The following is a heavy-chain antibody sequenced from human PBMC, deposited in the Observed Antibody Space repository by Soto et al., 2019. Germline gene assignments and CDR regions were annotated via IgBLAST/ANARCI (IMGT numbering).Heavy chain of an antibody. CDR3: ARDLCTSSFGGSFDL. Sequence: QVQLVQSGAEVRKPGASVKVSCKASGYTFTGQYLHWARQAPGEGLQWMGWINPSSGGTSYSQYFQGRVTMTRDTSISIAYMEMSSLTSDDTAIYYCARDLCTSSFGGSFDLWGQGTLVTVSS. J-gene: IGHJ3*01. D-gene: IGHD3-16*01. CDR2: INPSSGGT. V-gene: IGHV1-2*02. CDR1: GYTFTGQY.